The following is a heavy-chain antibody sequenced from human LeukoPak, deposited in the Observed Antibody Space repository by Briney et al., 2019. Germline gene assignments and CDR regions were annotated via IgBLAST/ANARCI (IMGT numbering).Heavy chain of an antibody. CDR1: GGSISSSSYY. D-gene: IGHD3-22*01. V-gene: IGHV4-61*01. J-gene: IGHJ4*02. Sequence: SETLSLTCTVSGGSISSSSYYWSWIRQPPGKGLEWIGYIYYSGSTNYNPSLKSRVTISVDTSKNQFSLKLSSVTAADTAVYYCARVTPSLYYDSSGYYWAYFDYWGQGTLVTVSS. CDR2: IYYSGST. CDR3: ARVTPSLYYDSSGYYWAYFDY.